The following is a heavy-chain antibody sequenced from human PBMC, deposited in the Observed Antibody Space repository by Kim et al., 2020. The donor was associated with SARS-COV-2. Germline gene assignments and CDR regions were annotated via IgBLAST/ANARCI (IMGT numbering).Heavy chain of an antibody. CDR3: ARVPVTTLAFWDACD. D-gene: IGHD1-1*01. J-gene: IGHJ3*02. V-gene: IGHV3-73*01. Sequence: GGSLRLSCAASGFTFSDSAMHWVRQASGKGLEWVGRIRSKANGFATAYAASVKGRFTISRDDSKNTAYLQMNSLKTEDAAVYYCARVPVTTLAFWDACD. CDR2: IRSKANGFAT. CDR1: GFTFSDSA.